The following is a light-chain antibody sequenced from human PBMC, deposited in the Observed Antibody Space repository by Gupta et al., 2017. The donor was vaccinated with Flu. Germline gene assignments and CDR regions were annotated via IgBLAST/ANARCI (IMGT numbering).Light chain of an antibody. CDR3: QQDHSWCT. CDR1: RSVRGD. Sequence: SPAMLSVFKGERATRACRDSRSVRGDFEWEQQKPGQPPRLIIDAACNSVMGSTDSFSGSGEPKEFTPTSSRRQYEDCAIYYGQQDHSWCTFGQGTRLDIK. V-gene: IGKV3-15*01. CDR2: AAC. J-gene: IGKJ5*01.